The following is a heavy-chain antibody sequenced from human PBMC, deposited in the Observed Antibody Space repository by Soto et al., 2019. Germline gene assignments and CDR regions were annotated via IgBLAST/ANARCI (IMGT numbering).Heavy chain of an antibody. CDR1: GGTFSSYA. Sequence: SVKVSCKASGGTFSSYAISWVRQAPGQGLEWMGGIIPIFGTANYAKKFQGRVTITADESTSTAYMELSSLRSEETAVYYCADSSSYYYYGMDVSGQGTTVTVSS. CDR3: ADSSSYYYYGMDV. V-gene: IGHV1-69*13. D-gene: IGHD6-6*01. CDR2: IIPIFGTA. J-gene: IGHJ6*02.